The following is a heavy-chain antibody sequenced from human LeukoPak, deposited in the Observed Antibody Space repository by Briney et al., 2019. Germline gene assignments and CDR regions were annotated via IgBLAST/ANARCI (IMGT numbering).Heavy chain of an antibody. J-gene: IGHJ4*02. D-gene: IGHD5-24*01. CDR1: GGSINNGGYY. CDR3: ARNRGGYNSFDY. V-gene: IGHV4-31*03. Sequence: SETLSLTCTVSGGSINNGGYYWSWIRQHPGKGLEWIGYIYYSGSSYYNPSLRSRVTISVDTSKNHFSLKLSSVTAADTAVYYCARNRGGYNSFDYWGQGTLVTVSS. CDR2: IYYSGSS.